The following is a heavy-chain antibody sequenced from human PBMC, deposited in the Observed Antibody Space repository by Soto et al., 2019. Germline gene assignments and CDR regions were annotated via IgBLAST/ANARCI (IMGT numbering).Heavy chain of an antibody. D-gene: IGHD3-22*01. CDR3: AGGDGDRYDGNGYRGRH. Sequence: EVQLVESGGGLVQPGESLTLSCAASGFTFSSYWMHWVRQAPGKGLVCYADSVKGRLTISRDNAKNTRYLQMNSLRVEDTAVYFGAGGDGDRYDGNGYRGRHWGQGTLVTVSS. CDR1: GFTFSSYW. V-gene: IGHV3-74*01. J-gene: IGHJ4*02.